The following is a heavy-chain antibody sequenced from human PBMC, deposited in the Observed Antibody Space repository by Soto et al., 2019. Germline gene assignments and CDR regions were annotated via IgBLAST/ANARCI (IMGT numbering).Heavy chain of an antibody. CDR2: ISSTTNYI. V-gene: IGHV3-21*01. Sequence: EVQLVESGGGLVKPGGSLRLSCAASGFTFTRYSMNWVRQAPGKGLEWVSSISSTTNYIYYGDSMKGRFTISRDNAKKSLYLEMNIRRAEDTAVYYCARESEDLSSNFDYWGQGTLVTVSS. D-gene: IGHD6-6*01. CDR3: ARESEDLSSNFDY. CDR1: GFTFTRYS. J-gene: IGHJ4*02.